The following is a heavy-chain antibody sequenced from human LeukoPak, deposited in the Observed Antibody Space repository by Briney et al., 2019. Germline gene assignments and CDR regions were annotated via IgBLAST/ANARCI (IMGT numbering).Heavy chain of an antibody. J-gene: IGHJ6*02. CDR1: GGTFNTYA. Sequence: SVKVSCKASGGTFNTYAITWVRQAPGQGLEWMGRIISNLDAADSAQKFQGRLTISADKSTSTVYMELSSLRSEDTAIYFCARFPVRGYTYGSVIHHMDVWGQGTTVTVSS. V-gene: IGHV1-69*04. D-gene: IGHD5-18*01. CDR2: IISNLDAA. CDR3: ARFPVRGYTYGSVIHHMDV.